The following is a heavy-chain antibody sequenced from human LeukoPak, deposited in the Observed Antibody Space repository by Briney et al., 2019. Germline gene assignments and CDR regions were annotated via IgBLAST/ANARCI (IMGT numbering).Heavy chain of an antibody. CDR1: GGSISSYY. J-gene: IGHJ4*02. CDR2: IYYSGST. Sequence: KPSETLSLTCTVSGGSISSYYWSWIRQPPGKGLEWIGYIYYSGSTNYNPSLKSRVTISVDTSKNQFSLKLSSVTAADMAVYYCARWEPRVRYFDYWGQGTLVTVSS. CDR3: ARWEPRVRYFDY. D-gene: IGHD1-26*01. V-gene: IGHV4-59*01.